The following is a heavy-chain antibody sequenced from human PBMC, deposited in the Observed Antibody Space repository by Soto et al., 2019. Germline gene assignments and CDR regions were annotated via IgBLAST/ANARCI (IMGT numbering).Heavy chain of an antibody. V-gene: IGHV4-34*01. CDR2: INHSGST. J-gene: IGHJ5*02. D-gene: IGHD6-13*01. CDR3: ARAYHSSSWYRASRPWFDP. Sequence: QVQLQQWGAGLLKPSETLSLTCAVYGGSFSGYYWSWIRQPPGKGLEWIGEINHSGSTNYNPSLKSRVTISVDTSKNQFSLKLSSVTAADTAVYYCARAYHSSSWYRASRPWFDPWGQGTLVTVSS. CDR1: GGSFSGYY.